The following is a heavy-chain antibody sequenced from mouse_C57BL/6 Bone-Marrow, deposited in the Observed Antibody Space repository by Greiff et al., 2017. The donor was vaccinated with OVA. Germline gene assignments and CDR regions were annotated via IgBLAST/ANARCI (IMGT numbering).Heavy chain of an antibody. J-gene: IGHJ3*01. CDR3: ASGYDGYYAWFAY. D-gene: IGHD2-3*01. V-gene: IGHV1-26*01. CDR2: INPNNGGT. Sequence: EVQLQQSGPELVKPGASVKISCKASGYTFTDYYMNWVKQSPGKSLEWIGDINPNNGGTSYNQKFKGKATLTVDKSSSTAYMELRSLTSEDSAVYYCASGYDGYYAWFAYWGQGTLVTVSA. CDR1: GYTFTDYY.